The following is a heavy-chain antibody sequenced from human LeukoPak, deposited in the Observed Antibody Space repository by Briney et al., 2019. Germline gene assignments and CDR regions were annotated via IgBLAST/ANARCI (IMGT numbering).Heavy chain of an antibody. J-gene: IGHJ4*02. Sequence: GGSLRLSGTASGFTFSSYEMNWVRQAPGKGLEWVSYISSSGTTIYYADSVKGRFTISRDNAKNSLYLQMNSLRAEDTADYYCARRTDGYTSNWGQRTLVTVSS. V-gene: IGHV3-48*03. D-gene: IGHD5-24*01. CDR3: ARRTDGYTSN. CDR1: GFTFSSYE. CDR2: ISSSGTTI.